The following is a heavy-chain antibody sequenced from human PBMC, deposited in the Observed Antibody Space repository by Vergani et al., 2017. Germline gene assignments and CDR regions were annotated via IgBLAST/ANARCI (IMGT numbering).Heavy chain of an antibody. CDR3: ARGQYFYDSSGYYRLWAFDI. Sequence: QITLKESGPTLVKPTQTLTLTCTFSGFSLSNSGVGVGWIRQPPGKALEWLSLIYWDDDKRYSPFLKSRLTITKETSKNQVVLTMTNMDPVDTATYHCARGQYFYDSSGYYRLWAFDIWGQGTMVTVSS. D-gene: IGHD3-22*01. CDR1: GFSLSNSGVG. CDR2: IYWDDDK. J-gene: IGHJ3*02. V-gene: IGHV2-5*02.